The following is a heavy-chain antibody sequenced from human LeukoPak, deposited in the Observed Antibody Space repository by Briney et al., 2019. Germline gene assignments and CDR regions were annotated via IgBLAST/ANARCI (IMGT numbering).Heavy chain of an antibody. V-gene: IGHV3-11*01. CDR1: GFSFGGHY. Sequence: GGSLRLSCAASGFSFGGHYMSWMRQAPGKGPEWNSYISGNGGDIAYADSVKGRFTISRDNAKNSLHLQMNSLRVEDTAVYHCVRHAGRAGGQWGQGTLIAVSS. D-gene: IGHD3-10*01. CDR2: ISGNGGDI. J-gene: IGHJ4*02. CDR3: VRHAGRAGGQ.